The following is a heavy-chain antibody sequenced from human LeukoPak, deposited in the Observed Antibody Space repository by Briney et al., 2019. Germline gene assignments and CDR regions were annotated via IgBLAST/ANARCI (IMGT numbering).Heavy chain of an antibody. V-gene: IGHV1-18*01. CDR3: SLEERTAAAGTEGYFDY. CDR1: GYTFTIYS. J-gene: IGHJ4*01. D-gene: IGHD6-13*01. CDR2: ISLHTFNR. Sequence: ASVTVSCKASGYTFTIYSISWVRQPPGQGLEWVGWISLHTFNRNPDQKFQDRVTMTIYTYTSKTYLELKIKRLNATAVYYYSLEERTAAAGTEGYFDYWGQGTLVTVSS.